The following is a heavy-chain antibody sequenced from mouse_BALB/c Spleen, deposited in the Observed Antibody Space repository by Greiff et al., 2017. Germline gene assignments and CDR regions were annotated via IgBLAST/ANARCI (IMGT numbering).Heavy chain of an antibody. J-gene: IGHJ3*01. CDR2: IHYSGST. Sequence: DVKLQESGPDLVKPSQSLSLTCTVTGYSITSGYSWHWIRQFPGNKLEWMGYIHYSGSTNYNPSLKSRISITRDTSKNQFFLQLNSVTTEATATYYCEREAYGNAWFAYWGQGTLVTVSA. V-gene: IGHV3-1*02. CDR3: EREAYGNAWFAY. D-gene: IGHD2-1*01. CDR1: GYSITSGYS.